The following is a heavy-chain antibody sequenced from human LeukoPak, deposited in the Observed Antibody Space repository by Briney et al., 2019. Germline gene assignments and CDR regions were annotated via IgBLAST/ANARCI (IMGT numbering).Heavy chain of an antibody. J-gene: IGHJ5*02. CDR2: FDPKDGET. V-gene: IGHV1-24*01. CDR3: ATDLYGGEYQLLSGWFDP. Sequence: GASVKVSCKVSGYTLTELSMHWVRQAPGKGLEWMGGFDPKDGETIYAQKFQGRVTMTEDTSTDTAYMELSSLRSDDKAVYYCATDLYGGEYQLLSGWFDPWGQGTLVTLSS. D-gene: IGHD2-2*01. CDR1: GYTLTELS.